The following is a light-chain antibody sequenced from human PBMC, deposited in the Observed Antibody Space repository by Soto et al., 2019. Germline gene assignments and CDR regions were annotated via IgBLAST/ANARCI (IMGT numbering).Light chain of an antibody. J-gene: IGKJ2*01. V-gene: IGKV1-39*01. CDR2: ASS. CDR1: QNIRNY. Sequence: DIQMTQSPSSLSSSIGDRVTITCRASQNIRNYLNWYQRKPGQAPNLLIYASSSLRGGVPSRFRGSGSGTEFTLTISSLQPEDFATYYCQQGHTLPYTFGQGTNLGI. CDR3: QQGHTLPYT.